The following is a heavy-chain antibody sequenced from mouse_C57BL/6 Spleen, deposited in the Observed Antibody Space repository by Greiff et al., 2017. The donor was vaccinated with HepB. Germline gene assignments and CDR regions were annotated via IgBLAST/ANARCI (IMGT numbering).Heavy chain of an antibody. CDR2: IYPGDGDT. D-gene: IGHD2-2*01. V-gene: IGHV1-82*01. Sequence: VQLQQSGPELVKPGASVKISCKASGYAFSSSWMNWVKQRPGKGLEWIGRIYPGDGDTNYNGKFKGKATLTADKSSSTTYMQLSSLTSEDSAVYFCARGLPYLDYWGQGTTLTVSS. CDR3: ARGLPYLDY. CDR1: GYAFSSSW. J-gene: IGHJ2*01.